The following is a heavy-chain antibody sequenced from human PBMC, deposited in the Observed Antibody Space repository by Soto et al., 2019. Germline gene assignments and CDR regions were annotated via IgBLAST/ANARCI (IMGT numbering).Heavy chain of an antibody. CDR1: GGSISSSSYY. V-gene: IGHV4-39*01. J-gene: IGHJ2*01. CDR3: ARHSSSSSWYPDWYFDL. D-gene: IGHD6-13*01. Sequence: QLQLQESGPGLVKPSETLSLTCTVSGGSISSSSYYWGWIRQPPGKGLEWIGSIYYSGSTYYNSSLKSRVTISVDTSKNQFSLKLSSVTAADTAVYYCARHSSSSSWYPDWYFDLWGRGTLVTVSS. CDR2: IYYSGST.